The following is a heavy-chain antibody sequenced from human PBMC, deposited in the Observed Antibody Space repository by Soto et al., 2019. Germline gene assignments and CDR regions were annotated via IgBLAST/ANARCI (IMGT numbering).Heavy chain of an antibody. CDR3: ARGRGYSYGLDP. V-gene: IGHV4-30-4*01. D-gene: IGHD5-18*01. CDR2: ISYSGTT. CDR1: GDSISSNNSY. J-gene: IGHJ5*02. Sequence: SETLSLTCTVSGDSISSNNSYWSWIRQPPGEGLEWIGFISYSGTTSYSPSLKSRVAISLDTSKNQFSLSLSSVTAADTAVYYCARGRGYSYGLDPWGQGTLVTVSS.